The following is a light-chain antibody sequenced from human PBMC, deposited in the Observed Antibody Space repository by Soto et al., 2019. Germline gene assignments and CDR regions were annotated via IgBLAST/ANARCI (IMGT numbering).Light chain of an antibody. CDR1: QSVSSY. Sequence: EIVLTQSPATLSLSPGERATLSCRASQSVSSYLAWYQQKPGQAPRLLIYDASNRATGIPDRFSGSGSGTDFTLTISRLEPEDFAVYYCQQYGRSWWTFGQGTKVEIK. J-gene: IGKJ1*01. V-gene: IGKV3-20*01. CDR3: QQYGRSWWT. CDR2: DAS.